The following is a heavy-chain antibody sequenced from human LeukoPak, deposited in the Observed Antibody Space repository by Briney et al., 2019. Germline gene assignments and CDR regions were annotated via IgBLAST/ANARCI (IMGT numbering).Heavy chain of an antibody. V-gene: IGHV6-1*01. CDR1: GDSVSGNSAA. D-gene: IGHD5-24*01. J-gene: IGHJ5*02. CDR3: ARDQVGGYNYLRWFDP. CDR2: TYYRSKWSN. Sequence: RTPSPTCAISGDSVSGNSAAWNWIRHSPSRGLEWRRRTYYRSKWSNDNAVSVKSPITIDPDTSKNQFSMQMNSVTPEDTAVYSCARDQVGGYNYLRWFDPWGQGTLVTVSS.